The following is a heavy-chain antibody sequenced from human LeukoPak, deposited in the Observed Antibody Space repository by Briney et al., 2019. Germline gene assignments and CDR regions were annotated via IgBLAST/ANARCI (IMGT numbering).Heavy chain of an antibody. CDR3: ARFLEWLLVDY. CDR1: GGSISSGGYY. D-gene: IGHD3-3*01. CDR2: IYYSGST. V-gene: IGHV4-31*03. Sequence: SETLSLTCTVSGGSISSGGYYWSWLHQHPGKGLEWIGYIYYSGSTYYNPSLKSRVTISVDTSKNQFSLKLSSVTAADTAVYYCARFLEWLLVDYWGQGTLVTVSS. J-gene: IGHJ4*02.